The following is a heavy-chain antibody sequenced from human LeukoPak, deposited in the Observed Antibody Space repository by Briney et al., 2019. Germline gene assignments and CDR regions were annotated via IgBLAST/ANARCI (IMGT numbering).Heavy chain of an antibody. Sequence: ASVKVSCKASGYTFTSYGISWVRQAPGEGLEWMGWISAYNGNTNYAQKLQGRVTMTTDTSTSTAYMELRSLRSDDTAVYYCAREGYYDILTGPDYWGQGTLVTVSS. V-gene: IGHV1-18*04. D-gene: IGHD3-9*01. CDR3: AREGYYDILTGPDY. J-gene: IGHJ4*02. CDR1: GYTFTSYG. CDR2: ISAYNGNT.